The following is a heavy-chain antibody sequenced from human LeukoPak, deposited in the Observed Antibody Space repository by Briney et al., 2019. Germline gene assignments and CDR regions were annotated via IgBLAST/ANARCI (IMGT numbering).Heavy chain of an antibody. Sequence: SETLSLTCAVYGGSFSGYYWSWIRHPPGKGLEWSGEINHNGRTKYNPSLKSRPTISVDPSTNQFSLKLISPPAAGPCVSFRARVAVTTVTQFPFDYWGQGTLVTVSS. CDR3: ARVAVTTVTQFPFDY. V-gene: IGHV4-34*01. CDR2: INHNGRT. D-gene: IGHD4-17*01. CDR1: GGSFSGYY. J-gene: IGHJ4*02.